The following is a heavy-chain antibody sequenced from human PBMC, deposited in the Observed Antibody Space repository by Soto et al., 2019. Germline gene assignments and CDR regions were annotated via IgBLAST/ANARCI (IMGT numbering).Heavy chain of an antibody. CDR2: IYYSGST. V-gene: IGHV4-59*01. Sequence: QVQLQESGPGLVKPSETLSLTCTVSGGSISSYYWSWIRQPPGKGLEWIGYIYYSGSTNYNPSLKSRGTISVDTSKTQFSLELSSVTAADTAVYYCARAPRGNYGYPSYFAYWGQGTLVTVSS. D-gene: IGHD3-10*01. CDR3: ARAPRGNYGYPSYFAY. CDR1: GGSISSYY. J-gene: IGHJ4*02.